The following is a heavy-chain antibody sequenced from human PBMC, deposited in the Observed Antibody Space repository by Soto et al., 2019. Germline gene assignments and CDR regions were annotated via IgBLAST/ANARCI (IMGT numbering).Heavy chain of an antibody. D-gene: IGHD5-18*01. CDR1: GASVSSGDYY. CDR3: LRALRHTAMVYPLLDP. J-gene: IGHJ5*02. V-gene: IGHV4-31*03. CDR2: IYQSWYT. Sequence: SETLSLTCTVSGASVSSGDYYWGWVRQRPGKGLEWVGYIYQSWYTYYNTSLKSRLTISLDRSNNQFSLGLTSVTAADTAVYYCLRALRHTAMVYPLLDPWGEGTLVTVS.